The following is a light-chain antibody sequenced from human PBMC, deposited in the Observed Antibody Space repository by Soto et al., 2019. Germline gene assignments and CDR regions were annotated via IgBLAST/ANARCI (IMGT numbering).Light chain of an antibody. CDR1: QSISSY. V-gene: IGKV1-39*01. CDR2: AAS. Sequence: DIQMTQSPSSLSASVGDRVTITCRASQSISSYLNWYQQKPGKAPKFLIFAASSLQSGVPSRFSGSGSGTDFTLTISSLQPEDFATYFCQQSYSTPFTFGPGTKMDIK. J-gene: IGKJ3*01. CDR3: QQSYSTPFT.